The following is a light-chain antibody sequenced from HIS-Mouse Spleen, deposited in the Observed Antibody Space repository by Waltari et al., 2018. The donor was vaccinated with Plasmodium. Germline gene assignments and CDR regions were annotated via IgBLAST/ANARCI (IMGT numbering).Light chain of an antibody. CDR2: EGS. V-gene: IGLV2-23*01. J-gene: IGLJ2*01. CDR1: SSDVGGYNL. CDR3: CSYAGSSTYVV. Sequence: QSALTQPASVSGSPGQSITISCTGTSSDVGGYNLFSWYQQHPGKAPKRMIYEGSKRPSGVSNRFSGSKSGNTASLTISGLQAEDEADYYCCSYAGSSTYVVFGGGTKLTVL.